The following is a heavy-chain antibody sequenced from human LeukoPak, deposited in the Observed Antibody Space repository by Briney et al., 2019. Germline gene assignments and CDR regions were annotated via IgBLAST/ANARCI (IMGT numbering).Heavy chain of an antibody. CDR1: GGSISSYY. D-gene: IGHD3-22*01. J-gene: IGHJ3*02. CDR2: LYYSGST. Sequence: SETLSLTCTVSGGSISSYYWSWIRQPPGKGLEWIGYLYYSGSTNYNPSLKSRVTISVDTSKNQFSLKLSSVTAADTAVYYCVAYYDTAFDIWGQGTMVTVSS. V-gene: IGHV4-59*01. CDR3: VAYYDTAFDI.